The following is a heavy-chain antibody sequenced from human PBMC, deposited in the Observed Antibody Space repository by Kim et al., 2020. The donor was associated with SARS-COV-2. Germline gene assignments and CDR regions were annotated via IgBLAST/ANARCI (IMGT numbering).Heavy chain of an antibody. Sequence: GGSLRLSCAASGFSFSGTSMHWVRQGPGKGLEHVSAINSNGDRIYYTNSVEGRFTISRDNSKNTLYLQMGSLRLEDTAVYYCATWRGSGIEHWGQGTLVTVSS. J-gene: IGHJ4*02. CDR1: GFSFSGTS. CDR3: ATWRGSGIEH. D-gene: IGHD3-10*01. V-gene: IGHV3-64*01. CDR2: INSNGDRI.